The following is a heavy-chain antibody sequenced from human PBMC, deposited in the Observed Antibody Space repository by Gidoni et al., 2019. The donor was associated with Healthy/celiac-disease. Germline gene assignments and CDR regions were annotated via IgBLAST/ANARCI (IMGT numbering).Heavy chain of an antibody. V-gene: IGHV3-30-3*01. CDR2: ISYDGSNK. J-gene: IGHJ4*02. CDR3: ARSIAARAAFDY. Sequence: QVQLVESGGGVVQPGKSLRLSCATAGFTFSSYSMHWVRQATGKGLEWVAVISYDGSNKYYADSVKGRFTSSRDNSKNTLYLQMNSLRAEDTAVYYCARSIAARAAFDYWGQGTLVTVSS. CDR1: GFTFSSYS. D-gene: IGHD6-6*01.